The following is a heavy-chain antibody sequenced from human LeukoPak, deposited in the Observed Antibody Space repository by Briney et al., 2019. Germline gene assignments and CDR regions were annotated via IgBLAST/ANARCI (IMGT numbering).Heavy chain of an antibody. J-gene: IGHJ4*02. CDR1: GFTFSSYS. Sequence: PGGSLRLSCAASGFTFSSYSMNWVRQAPGKGLEWVSSISSSSSYVYYADSVKGRFTISRDDAKNSLYLQMNSLRAEDTAVYYCARDRGEDFDYWGQGTLVTVSS. CDR3: ARDRGEDFDY. CDR2: ISSSSSYV. V-gene: IGHV3-21*01. D-gene: IGHD2-21*01.